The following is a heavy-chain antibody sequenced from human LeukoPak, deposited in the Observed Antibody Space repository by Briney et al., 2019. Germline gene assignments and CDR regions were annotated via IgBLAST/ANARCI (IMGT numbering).Heavy chain of an antibody. CDR3: ARVPRYGYEDY. V-gene: IGHV4-34*01. J-gene: IGHJ4*02. CDR2: INHSGST. Sequence: SETLSLTCAVYGESFSGYYWRWVRQPPGKGVEWVGEINHSGSTNYNPSLKRRVTISVDTSKNQFSLKLSSVTAADTAVYYCARVPRYGYEDYWGQGTLVTVSS. CDR1: GESFSGYY. D-gene: IGHD5-18*01.